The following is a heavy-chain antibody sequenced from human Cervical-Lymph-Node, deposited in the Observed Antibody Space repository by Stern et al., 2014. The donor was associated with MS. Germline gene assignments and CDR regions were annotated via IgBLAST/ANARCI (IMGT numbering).Heavy chain of an antibody. CDR3: ARAGGSADDF. D-gene: IGHD3-10*01. CDR1: GFIFSDYY. V-gene: IGHV3-11*01. CDR2: ISSRDGTI. Sequence: QVQLVQSGGTLVRPGGSLRLSCAASGFIFSDYYMTWIRQAPGKGLEWLSYISSRDGTIYYADSVKGRFPISRDNTKKSLYLQMNSLRSEDTAVYYCARAGGSADDFWGQGTLVTVSS. J-gene: IGHJ4*02.